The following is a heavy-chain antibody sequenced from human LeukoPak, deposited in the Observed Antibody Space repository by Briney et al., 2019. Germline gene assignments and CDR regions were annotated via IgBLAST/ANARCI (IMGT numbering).Heavy chain of an antibody. Sequence: GGSLRLSCAASGFTFRSYSMTWVRQPPGKGLEWVSSISSSSTYIYYADSVKGRFTISRDNAMNSLYLQMNSLRGEDTAVYYCARPSTRSTSYYFYYYGMDVWGQGTTVTVSS. D-gene: IGHD2/OR15-2a*01. V-gene: IGHV3-21*01. CDR3: ARPSTRSTSYYFYYYGMDV. CDR1: GFTFRSYS. J-gene: IGHJ6*02. CDR2: ISSSSTYI.